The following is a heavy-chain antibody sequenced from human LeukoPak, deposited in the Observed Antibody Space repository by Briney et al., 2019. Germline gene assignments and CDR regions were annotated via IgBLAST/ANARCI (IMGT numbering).Heavy chain of an antibody. CDR3: AKRSCSGGSCNFDY. D-gene: IGHD2-15*01. J-gene: IGHJ4*02. CDR1: GFTFSSYA. CDR2: ISGSGGST. V-gene: IGHV3-23*01. Sequence: PGGSLRLSCAASGFTFSSYAMSWVRQAPGKGLEWVSAISGSGGSTYYADSVKGRFTISRDNSKNTLYLQMHSLRAEDTAVYYCAKRSCSGGSCNFDYWGQGTLVTVSS.